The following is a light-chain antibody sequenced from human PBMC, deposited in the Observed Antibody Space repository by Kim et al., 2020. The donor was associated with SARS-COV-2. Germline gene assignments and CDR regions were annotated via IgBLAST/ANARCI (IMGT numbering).Light chain of an antibody. Sequence: GVTVTQPLDPSPGTVTVGNYPCWFQLKPGEAPMALIFDTSKKHSGTPARFAGSLLGGKAALTLSGAQPEDEADYYCLLFYGGARAFGGGTQLTVL. CDR3: LLFYGGARA. CDR2: DTS. J-gene: IGLJ2*01. CDR1: PGTVTVGNY. V-gene: IGLV7-46*01.